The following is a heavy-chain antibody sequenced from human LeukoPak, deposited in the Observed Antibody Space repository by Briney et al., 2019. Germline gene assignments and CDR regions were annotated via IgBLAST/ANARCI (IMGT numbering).Heavy chain of an antibody. Sequence: GGSLRLSCAASGFTFSSYAMSWVRQAPGKGLEWVSVISGSGGSTYYADSVKGRFTISRDNSKNTLYLQMNSLRAEDTAVYYCARGGIPYSSGWYDYWGQGTLVTVSS. J-gene: IGHJ4*02. V-gene: IGHV3-23*01. CDR3: ARGGIPYSSGWYDY. CDR1: GFTFSSYA. D-gene: IGHD6-19*01. CDR2: ISGSGGST.